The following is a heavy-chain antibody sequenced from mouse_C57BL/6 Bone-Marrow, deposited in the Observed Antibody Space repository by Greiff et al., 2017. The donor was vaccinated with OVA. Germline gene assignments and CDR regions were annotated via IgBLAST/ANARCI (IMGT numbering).Heavy chain of an antibody. V-gene: IGHV5-12*01. CDR1: GFTFSDYY. D-gene: IGHD2-12*01. CDR3: ASAYYSRYFDV. Sequence: EVMLVESGGGLVQPGGSLKLSCAASGFTFSDYYMYWVRQTPEKRLEWVAYISNGGGRTYYPDTVKGRFTISRDNAKNTLYLQMSRLKSEDTAMYYCASAYYSRYFDVWGTGTTVTVSS. CDR2: ISNGGGRT. J-gene: IGHJ1*03.